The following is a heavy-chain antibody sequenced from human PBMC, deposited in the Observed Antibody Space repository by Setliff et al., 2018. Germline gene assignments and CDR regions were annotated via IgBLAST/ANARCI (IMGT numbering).Heavy chain of an antibody. CDR1: GYTFSSYA. Sequence: ASVKVSCKASGYTFSSYAMNWVRQAPGQGLEWMGWINTNTGNPTYAQGFTGRFVFSLDTSVSTTYLQISSLKAEDTAVYYCARGAYYYESSGLYGPDYYYYDMDVWGQGTTVTVSS. CDR3: ARGAYYYESSGLYGPDYYYYDMDV. D-gene: IGHD3-22*01. V-gene: IGHV7-4-1*02. J-gene: IGHJ6*02. CDR2: INTNTGNP.